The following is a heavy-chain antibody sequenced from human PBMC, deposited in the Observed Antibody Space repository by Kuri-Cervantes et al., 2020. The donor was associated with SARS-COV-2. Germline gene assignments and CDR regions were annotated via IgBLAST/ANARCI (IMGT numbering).Heavy chain of an antibody. Sequence: SGPTLVKPTQTLTLTCTFSGFSLSTSGMCVSWIRQPPGKALEWLARIDWDDDKYYSTSLKTRLTISKDTPKNQVVLTMTNMDPVDTATYYCARINYDFWSGYYMWYYFGYWGQGTLVTVSS. D-gene: IGHD3-3*01. J-gene: IGHJ4*02. V-gene: IGHV2-70*11. CDR3: ARINYDFWSGYYMWYYFGY. CDR1: GFSLSTSGMC. CDR2: IDWDDDK.